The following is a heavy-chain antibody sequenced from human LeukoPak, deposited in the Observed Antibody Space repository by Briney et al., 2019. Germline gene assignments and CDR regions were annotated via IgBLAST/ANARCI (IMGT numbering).Heavy chain of an antibody. J-gene: IGHJ4*02. Sequence: SETLSLTCTVSGYSISSGYYWGWIRQPPGKGLEWIGSIYHSGSTYYNPSLKSRVTTSVDTSKNQFSLKLSSVTAADTAVYYCARVTTVTGSFDYWGQGTLVTVSS. CDR3: ARVTTVTGSFDY. D-gene: IGHD4-17*01. CDR1: GYSISSGYY. CDR2: IYHSGST. V-gene: IGHV4-38-2*02.